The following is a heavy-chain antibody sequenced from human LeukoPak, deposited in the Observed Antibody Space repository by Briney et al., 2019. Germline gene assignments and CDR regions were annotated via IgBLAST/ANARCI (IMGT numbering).Heavy chain of an antibody. CDR2: ISGTGDSP. Sequence: GGSLRLSCAASGFTFRSYAMNWVRQAPGKGLEWVSAISGTGDSPHYADSVKGRFTISRDNSKNTLYHQMNSLRAEDTAFYYCAKDIGWFDPWGQGTLVTVSS. CDR1: GFTFRSYA. J-gene: IGHJ5*02. V-gene: IGHV3-23*01. CDR3: AKDIGWFDP.